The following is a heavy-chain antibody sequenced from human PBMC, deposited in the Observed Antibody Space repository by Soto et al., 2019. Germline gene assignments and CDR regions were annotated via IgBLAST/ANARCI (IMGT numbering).Heavy chain of an antibody. J-gene: IGHJ5*02. Sequence: SQTLSLTCAISGGSVSSNTASWNWIRQSPSRGLEWLGRTYFRSKWYNDYAVSVKSRIIINPDTSNNQFSLQLNSVTPEDTAVYFCAKGDHIGPKTGYAFDPWGQG. CDR1: GGSVSSNTAS. CDR3: AKGDHIGPKTGYAFDP. CDR2: TYFRSKWYN. D-gene: IGHD5-12*01. V-gene: IGHV6-1*01.